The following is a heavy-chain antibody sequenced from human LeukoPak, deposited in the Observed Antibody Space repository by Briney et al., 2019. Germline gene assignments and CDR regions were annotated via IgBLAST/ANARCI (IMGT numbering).Heavy chain of an antibody. Sequence: TGGSLRLSCAASGFTFSGYGMHWVRQAPGKGLEWVAVTSYDGTNKYYADSVKGRFTISRDNSKNTLYLQMNSLRAEDTAVYYCAKDRGLYYYDSGGAYDYWGQGTLVTVSS. CDR1: GFTFSGYG. J-gene: IGHJ4*02. V-gene: IGHV3-30*18. CDR3: AKDRGLYYYDSGGAYDY. D-gene: IGHD3-22*01. CDR2: TSYDGTNK.